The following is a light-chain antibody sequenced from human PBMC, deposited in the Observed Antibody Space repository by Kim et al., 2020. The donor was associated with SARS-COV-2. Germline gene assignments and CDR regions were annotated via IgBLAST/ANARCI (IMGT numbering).Light chain of an antibody. CDR1: QDMRNS. V-gene: IGKV1-9*01. Sequence: GDSVTITCRASQDMRNSLAWYQQKPGKVPKHLIYGASTLQSGVPLRFSGSGSGTDFTLTISSLQPEDFATYYCQQLNSYSLTFGGGTKVEIK. CDR2: GAS. CDR3: QQLNSYSLT. J-gene: IGKJ4*01.